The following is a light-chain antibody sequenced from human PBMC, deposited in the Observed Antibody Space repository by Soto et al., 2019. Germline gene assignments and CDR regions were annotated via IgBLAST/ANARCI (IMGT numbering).Light chain of an antibody. CDR3: SSYTSSNTLL. Sequence: QSALTQPPSVSASPGRSVTMSCTGTASDVGGYNRVSWYQQPPGTAPKLMIYEVSNRPSGVPDRFSGSKSGNTASLTISGLQAEDEADYYCSSYTSSNTLLFGGGTKLTVL. V-gene: IGLV2-18*02. J-gene: IGLJ2*01. CDR1: ASDVGGYNR. CDR2: EVS.